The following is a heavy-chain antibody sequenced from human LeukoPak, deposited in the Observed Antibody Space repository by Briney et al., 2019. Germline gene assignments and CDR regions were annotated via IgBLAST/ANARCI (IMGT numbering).Heavy chain of an antibody. J-gene: IGHJ4*02. CDR2: IYSGGST. CDR1: GLTFSTYT. CDR3: ARALGYYDILTGYYPPYYFDY. D-gene: IGHD3-9*01. V-gene: IGHV3-66*01. Sequence: GGSLRLSCAASGLTFSTYTMNWVRQAPGKGLEWVSVIYSGGSTYYADSVKGRFTISRDNSKNTLYLQMNSLRAEDTAVYYCARALGYYDILTGYYPPYYFDYWGQGTLVTVSS.